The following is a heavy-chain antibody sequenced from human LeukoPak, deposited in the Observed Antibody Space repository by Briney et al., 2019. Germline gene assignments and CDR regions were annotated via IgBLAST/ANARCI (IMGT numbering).Heavy chain of an antibody. CDR3: AGRPDTSVVAIFDY. Sequence: ASVKVSCKASGYTFTGYYVHWVRQAPGQGLEWMGWINPRSGGTSYAQKFQGRVTMTGDTSISTAYMELSSLSSDDTAVYFCAGRPDTSVVAIFDYWGQGTLVTTSS. V-gene: IGHV1-2*02. D-gene: IGHD3-22*01. J-gene: IGHJ4*02. CDR2: INPRSGGT. CDR1: GYTFTGYY.